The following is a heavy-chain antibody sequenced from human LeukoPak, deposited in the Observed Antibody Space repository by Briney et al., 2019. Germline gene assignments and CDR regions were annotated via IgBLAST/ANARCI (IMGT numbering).Heavy chain of an antibody. CDR1: GFTLSSYA. J-gene: IGHJ4*02. Sequence: GGPLRLSCAPSGFTLSSYAMNCVRHAPGKGLEWVSDISGSGGSTYYADSVKGRFTISRDNSKNTLYLQMNSLRAEVTAVYYGAKRRPYYFDYWGQGTLVTVSS. CDR2: ISGSGGST. V-gene: IGHV3-23*01. CDR3: AKRRPYYFDY.